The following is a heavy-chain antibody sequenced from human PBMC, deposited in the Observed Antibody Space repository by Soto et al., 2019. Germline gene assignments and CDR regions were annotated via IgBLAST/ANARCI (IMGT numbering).Heavy chain of an antibody. CDR2: ISYDGSNK. Sequence: QVQLVESGGVVVQPGRSLRLSCAASVFTFSSYAMHWVRQAPCKWLEWVAVISYDGSNKDYADSVKGRFTISRDNSKNTLDMQMNRMRAEDTAVYYCASPNSPPKLMTTVTAPLGYWGQGTLFPGS. V-gene: IGHV3-30-3*01. D-gene: IGHD4-4*01. CDR1: VFTFSSYA. J-gene: IGHJ4*02. CDR3: ASPNSPPKLMTTVTAPLGY.